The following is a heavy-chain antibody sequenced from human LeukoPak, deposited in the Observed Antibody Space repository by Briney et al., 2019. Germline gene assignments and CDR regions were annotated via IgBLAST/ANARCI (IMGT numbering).Heavy chain of an antibody. CDR1: GVTFSSYS. V-gene: IGHV3-21*01. CDR3: ARERGGGYEPAGQIDY. J-gene: IGHJ4*02. Sequence: GGSLRLSCAASGVTFSSYSMNWVHQAPGKGLEWVSSISSSSSYIYYADSVKGRFTISRDNAKNSLYLQMNSLRAEDTAVYYCARERGGGYEPAGQIDYWGQGTLVTVSS. D-gene: IGHD5-12*01. CDR2: ISSSSSYI.